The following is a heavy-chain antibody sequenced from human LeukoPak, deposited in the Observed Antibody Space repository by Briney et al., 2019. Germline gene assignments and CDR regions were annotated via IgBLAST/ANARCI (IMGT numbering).Heavy chain of an antibody. Sequence: VASVKVSCKASGGTFGSYAISWVRQAPGQGLEWMGGIIPIFGTANYAQKFQGRVTITADESTSTAYMELSSLRSEDTAVYYCATQRILWELPRHFQHWGQGTLVTVST. CDR2: IIPIFGTA. CDR3: ATQRILWELPRHFQH. V-gene: IGHV1-69*13. D-gene: IGHD1-26*01. J-gene: IGHJ1*01. CDR1: GGTFGSYA.